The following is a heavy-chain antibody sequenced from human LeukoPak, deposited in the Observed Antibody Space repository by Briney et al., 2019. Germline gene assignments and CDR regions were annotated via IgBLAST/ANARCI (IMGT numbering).Heavy chain of an antibody. CDR2: INTSGST. Sequence: PSETLSLTCTVSGASISRYYWNWIRQPAGKGLEWIGRINTSGSTKYNPSLKSRVSVSVDTSKIHFSLNLSSVTAADTAVYYCAGEVGGSWFDPWGLGTLVTVSS. D-gene: IGHD1-26*01. CDR1: GASISRYY. J-gene: IGHJ5*02. V-gene: IGHV4-4*07. CDR3: AGEVGGSWFDP.